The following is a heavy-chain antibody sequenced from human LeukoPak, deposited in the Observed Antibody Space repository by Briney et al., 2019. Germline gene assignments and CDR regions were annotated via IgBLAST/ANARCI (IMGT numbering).Heavy chain of an antibody. D-gene: IGHD1-20*01. CDR3: ARGAGVITGTTPTDY. CDR2: INPNSGGT. J-gene: IGHJ4*02. Sequence: GASVKVSCKASGYTFTGYYMHWVRQAPGQGLEGMGCINPNSGGTNYAQKFQGWVTITRDTSISTAYMELSRLRSDDTAVYYCARGAGVITGTTPTDYWGQGTLVTVSS. CDR1: GYTFTGYY. V-gene: IGHV1-2*04.